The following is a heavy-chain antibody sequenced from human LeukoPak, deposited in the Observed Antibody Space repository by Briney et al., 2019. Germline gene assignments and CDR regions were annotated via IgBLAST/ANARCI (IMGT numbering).Heavy chain of an antibody. CDR3: ARDRHSGNYYLDS. V-gene: IGHV1-2*04. CDR1: GYTFTGYY. CDR2: INPNNGGT. D-gene: IGHD1-26*01. Sequence: ASVKVSCTASGYTFTGYYMHWVRQAPGQGLERMGWINPNNGGTNYAQKFQGWVTMTRDTSISTAYMEVRRLRSDDTAVYYCARDRHSGNYYLDSWGQGTLVTVSS. J-gene: IGHJ4*02.